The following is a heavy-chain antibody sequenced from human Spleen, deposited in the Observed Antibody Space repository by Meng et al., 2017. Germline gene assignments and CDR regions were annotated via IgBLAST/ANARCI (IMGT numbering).Heavy chain of an antibody. CDR3: AKTACRSSGYYCLGV. Sequence: GESLKISCEASGFPFSSYAMSWVRQAPGKGLEWVSSIKSGGDKTYFADSVKGRFSTSRDNSKNMVYLQMDSLRSEDTAVYYCAKTACRSSGYYCLGVWGQGTLVTVSS. CDR2: IKSGGDKT. J-gene: IGHJ4*02. V-gene: IGHV3-23*01. CDR1: GFPFSSYA. D-gene: IGHD3-22*01.